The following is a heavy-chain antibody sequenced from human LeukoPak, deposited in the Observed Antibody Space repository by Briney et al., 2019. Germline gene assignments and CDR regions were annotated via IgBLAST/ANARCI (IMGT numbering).Heavy chain of an antibody. J-gene: IGHJ4*02. CDR2: IGGSGGVT. CDR3: AKDHNDFWSGYPPD. V-gene: IGHV3-23*01. D-gene: IGHD3-3*01. Sequence: GGSLRLSCAASGFTFINHAMTWVRQAPGKGLEWVSAIGGSGGVTYYADSVRGRFTISRDNSKNTLYLQMNSLRADDTAVYYCAKDHNDFWSGYPPDWGQGTLVTVSS. CDR1: GFTFINHA.